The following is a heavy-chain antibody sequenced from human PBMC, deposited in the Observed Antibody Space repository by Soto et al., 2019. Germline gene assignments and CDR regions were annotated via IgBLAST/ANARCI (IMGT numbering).Heavy chain of an antibody. CDR2: LWYDGSDK. V-gene: IGHV3-33*01. CDR3: ARAHQNYYYYMDV. D-gene: IGHD2-2*01. Sequence: QVQLVESGGGVFQPGRSLRLSCAASGFTFISYGMHWVRQAPGKGLEWVAVLWYDGSDKYYADSVKGRFTISIDNSKNTLYLQMNSLRAEDTDVDYSARAHQNYYYYMDVWGKGTPVTVSS. J-gene: IGHJ6*03. CDR1: GFTFISYG.